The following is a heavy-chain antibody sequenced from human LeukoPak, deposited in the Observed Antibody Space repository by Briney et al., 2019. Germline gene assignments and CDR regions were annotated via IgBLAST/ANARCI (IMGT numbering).Heavy chain of an antibody. Sequence: GGSLRLSCAASGFTFSDYYMSWIRQAPGKGLEWVSYISGSGSTIYYADSVKGRFTISRDDAKNSLYLQMNSLRAEDTAVYYCARDLDYGVYADYWGQGTLVTVSS. D-gene: IGHD4-17*01. J-gene: IGHJ4*02. CDR3: ARDLDYGVYADY. CDR1: GFTFSDYY. V-gene: IGHV3-11*01. CDR2: ISGSGSTI.